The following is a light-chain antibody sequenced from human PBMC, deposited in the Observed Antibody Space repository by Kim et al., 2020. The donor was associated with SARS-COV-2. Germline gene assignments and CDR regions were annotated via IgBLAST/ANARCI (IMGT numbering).Light chain of an antibody. Sequence: SYELTQPPSVSVSPGQTASITCSGDKLGDKYACWYQQKPGQSPVLVIYQDSKRPSGIPERFSGSNSGNTATLTISGTQAMDEADYYCQAWDSNTGWVFGG. J-gene: IGLJ3*02. CDR2: QDS. V-gene: IGLV3-1*01. CDR1: KLGDKY. CDR3: QAWDSNTGWV.